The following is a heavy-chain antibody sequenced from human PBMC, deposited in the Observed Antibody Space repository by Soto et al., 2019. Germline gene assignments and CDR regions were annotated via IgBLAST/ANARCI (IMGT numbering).Heavy chain of an antibody. CDR1: GDSISNNNYY. CDR3: ARGQTYRLVDDYYAMNV. CDR2: VVYSGTT. J-gene: IGHJ6*02. D-gene: IGHD1-26*01. V-gene: IGHV4-39*01. Sequence: QLQLQESGPGLVKPSETLSLTCTVSGDSISNNNYYWVWIRQPPGTGLAWIGTVVYSGTTYYNPSLKSRVPISVDTSTTQFSLKLSSVTAADTAVYYCARGQTYRLVDDYYAMNVWGQGTTVTVSS.